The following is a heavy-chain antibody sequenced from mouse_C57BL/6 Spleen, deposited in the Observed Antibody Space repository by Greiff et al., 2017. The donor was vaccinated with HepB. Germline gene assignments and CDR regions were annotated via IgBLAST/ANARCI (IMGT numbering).Heavy chain of an antibody. J-gene: IGHJ4*01. CDR3: ARERATTVVATRGAMDY. CDR1: GFTFSDYG. CDR2: ISSGSSTI. Sequence: DVKLVESGGGLVKPGGSLKLSCAASGFTFSDYGMHWVRQAPEKGLEWVAYISSGSSTIYYADTVKGRFTISRDDAKNTLFLQMTSLRSEDTAMYYCARERATTVVATRGAMDYWGQGTSVTVSS. V-gene: IGHV5-17*01. D-gene: IGHD1-1*01.